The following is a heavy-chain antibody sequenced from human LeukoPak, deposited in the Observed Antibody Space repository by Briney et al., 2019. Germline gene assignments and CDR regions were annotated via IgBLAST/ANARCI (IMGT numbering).Heavy chain of an antibody. D-gene: IGHD3-10*01. V-gene: IGHV3-7*01. Sequence: GGSLRLSCAASGFRLSGYWMSWARQAPGKGLEWVANEKQDESEKYYVDSVKGRFTISRDNAKNSLYLQMNSLRAEDTAVYYCARNSMIRGAGDGMDVWGQGTTVTVSS. J-gene: IGHJ6*02. CDR1: GFRLSGYW. CDR3: ARNSMIRGAGDGMDV. CDR2: EKQDESEK.